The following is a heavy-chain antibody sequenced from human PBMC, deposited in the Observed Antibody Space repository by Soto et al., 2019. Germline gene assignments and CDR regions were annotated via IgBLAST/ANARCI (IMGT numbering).Heavy chain of an antibody. J-gene: IGHJ2*01. CDR1: GFTFSSYA. Sequence: QVQLVESGGGVVQPGRSLRLSCAASGFTFSSYAMHCVRQAPGKGQEWVAVISYDGSSKYYTDSVKGPFTISRDNSKNTLYLQMNSLRAEDTAGYYCARPLWRDDYNWGYFDLWGRGTLVTVSS. CDR2: ISYDGSSK. CDR3: ARPLWRDDYNWGYFDL. V-gene: IGHV3-30-3*01. D-gene: IGHD4-4*01.